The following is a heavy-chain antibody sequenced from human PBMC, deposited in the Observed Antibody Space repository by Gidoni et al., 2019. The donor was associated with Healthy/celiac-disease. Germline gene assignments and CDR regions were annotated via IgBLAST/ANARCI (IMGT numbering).Heavy chain of an antibody. CDR2: IYHSGST. CDR1: GGPISSGGYS. V-gene: IGHV4-30-2*01. Sequence: QLQLQESGSGLVKPSQTLSLTCAVSGGPISSGGYSWSWSRQPPGKGLEWIGYIYHSGSTYYNPSLKSRVTISVDRSKNQFSLKLSSVTAADTAVYYCARAQPIVGATYFDYWGQGTLVTVSS. D-gene: IGHD1-26*01. CDR3: ARAQPIVGATYFDY. J-gene: IGHJ4*02.